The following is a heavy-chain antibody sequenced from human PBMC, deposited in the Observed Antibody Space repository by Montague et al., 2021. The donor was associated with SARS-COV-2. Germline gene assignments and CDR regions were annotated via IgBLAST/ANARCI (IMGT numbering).Heavy chain of an antibody. CDR2: INHSGST. CDR1: GGSFIGYY. J-gene: IGHJ6*02. D-gene: IGHD3-10*01. CDR3: ARGDFRFGAFMYYYYGMDV. V-gene: IGHV4-34*01. Sequence: SETLSLTCAVYGGSFIGYYWSWIRQPPGKGLEWIGEINHSGSTNYSPSLKSRVTISVDTSKNQFSPKLNPVTAADTAVYFCARGDFRFGAFMYYYYGMDVWGQGTTVTVSS.